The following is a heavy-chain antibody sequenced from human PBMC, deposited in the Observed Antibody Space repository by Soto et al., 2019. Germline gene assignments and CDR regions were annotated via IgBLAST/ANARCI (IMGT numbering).Heavy chain of an antibody. J-gene: IGHJ6*02. V-gene: IGHV4-59*01. CDR2: IYYSGST. D-gene: IGHD2-2*01. Sequence: PSETLSLTCTVSGGSISSYYWSWIRQPPGKGLEWIGYIYYSGSTNYNPSLKSRVTISVDTSKNQFSLKLSSVTAADTAVYYCARDQIVVVPAARGGFDYYYGMDVWGQGTTVTVSS. CDR3: ARDQIVVVPAARGGFDYYYGMDV. CDR1: GGSISSYY.